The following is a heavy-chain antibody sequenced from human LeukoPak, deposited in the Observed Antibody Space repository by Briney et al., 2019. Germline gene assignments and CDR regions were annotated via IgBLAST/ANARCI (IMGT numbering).Heavy chain of an antibody. V-gene: IGHV1-2*02. Sequence: ASVKVSCKASGYTFTGYYMHWVRQAPGQRLEWMGWINPNSGGTNYAQKFQGRVTMTRDTSISTAYMELSRLRSDDTAVYYCARWGSSTSCYDYWGQGTLVTVSS. D-gene: IGHD2-2*01. CDR3: ARWGSSTSCYDY. CDR1: GYTFTGYY. CDR2: INPNSGGT. J-gene: IGHJ4*02.